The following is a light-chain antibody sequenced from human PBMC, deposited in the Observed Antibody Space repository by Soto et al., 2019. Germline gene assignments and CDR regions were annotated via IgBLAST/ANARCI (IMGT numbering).Light chain of an antibody. J-gene: IGKJ1*01. V-gene: IGKV3-20*01. Sequence: EIVLTQSPGTLSLSPGERATLSCRASQSVSSTFLAWYQQKVGQAPRLLIYGASSRATGIPDRFSGSGSGADFTLTISRLEPEDFAVYYCQQYGSSSWTFGQGTKVGI. CDR2: GAS. CDR3: QQYGSSSWT. CDR1: QSVSSTF.